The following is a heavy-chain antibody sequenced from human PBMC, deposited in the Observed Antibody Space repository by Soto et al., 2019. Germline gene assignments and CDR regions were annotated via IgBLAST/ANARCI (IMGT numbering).Heavy chain of an antibody. CDR1: GFTFSSYW. CDR3: AREPFYYSGGSCYSGEGEY. Sequence: EVQLVESGGGLVQPGGSLRLSCAASGFTFSSYWMHWVRQAPGKGLVWVSRINSDGSTTSYADSVKGRFTISRDNAKNTLYLQMNSLRAEDTAVYYCAREPFYYSGGSCYSGEGEYWGQGTLVTVSS. J-gene: IGHJ4*02. CDR2: INSDGSTT. D-gene: IGHD2-15*01. V-gene: IGHV3-74*01.